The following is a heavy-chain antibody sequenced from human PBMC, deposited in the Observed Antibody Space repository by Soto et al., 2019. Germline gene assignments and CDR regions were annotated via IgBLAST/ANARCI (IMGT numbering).Heavy chain of an antibody. CDR1: GFTFSSYN. CDR2: ISISSSYI. Sequence: EVQLVESGGGLVKPGGSLRLSCAASGFTFSSYNMNWVRQAPGKGLEWVSSISISSSYISYADSVKGRFTISRDNAKNSLYLQMVSLRAEDTAVYYCARPGTTPLSSPLYYFDYWGQGTLVTVSS. V-gene: IGHV3-21*01. D-gene: IGHD1-1*01. CDR3: ARPGTTPLSSPLYYFDY. J-gene: IGHJ4*02.